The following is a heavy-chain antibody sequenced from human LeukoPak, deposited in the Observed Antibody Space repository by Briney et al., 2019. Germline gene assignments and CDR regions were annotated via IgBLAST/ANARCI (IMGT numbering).Heavy chain of an antibody. CDR1: GYTFTSYY. CDR3: ARDLRSYDFWSGYYEY. V-gene: IGHV1-46*01. D-gene: IGHD3-3*01. J-gene: IGHJ4*02. CDR2: INPSGGST. Sequence: ASVKVSCKASGYTFTSYYMHWVRQAPGQGLEWMGIINPSGGSTSYAQKFQGRVTMTGDTSTSTVYMELSSLRSEDTAVYYCARDLRSYDFWSGYYEYWGQGTLVTVSS.